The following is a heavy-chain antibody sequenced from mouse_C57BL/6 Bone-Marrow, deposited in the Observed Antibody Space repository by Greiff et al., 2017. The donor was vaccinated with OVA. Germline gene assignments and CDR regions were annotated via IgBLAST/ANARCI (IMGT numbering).Heavy chain of an antibody. J-gene: IGHJ4*01. D-gene: IGHD2-1*01. V-gene: IGHV1-52*01. CDR3: AREAYGNPYAMDY. CDR2: IDPSDSET. Sequence: QVQLQQPGAELVRPGSSVKLSCKASGYTFTSYWMHWVKQRPIQGLEWIGNIDPSDSETHYNQKFKDKATLTVDKSSSTAYMQLSSLTSEDSAVYYCAREAYGNPYAMDYWGQGTSVTVSS. CDR1: GYTFTSYW.